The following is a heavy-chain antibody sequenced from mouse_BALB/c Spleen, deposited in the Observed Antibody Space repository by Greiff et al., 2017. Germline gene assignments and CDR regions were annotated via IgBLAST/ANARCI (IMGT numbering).Heavy chain of an antibody. D-gene: IGHD1-1*01. V-gene: IGHV2-9*02. CDR2: IWAGGST. CDR1: GFSLTSYG. Sequence: QVQLQQSGPGLVAPSQSLSITCTVSGFSLTSYGVHWVRQPPGKGLEWLGVIWAGGSTNYNSALMSRLSISKDNSKSQVFLKMNSLQTDDTAMYYCARERGDYYGSRFDYWGQGTTLTVSS. J-gene: IGHJ2*01. CDR3: ARERGDYYGSRFDY.